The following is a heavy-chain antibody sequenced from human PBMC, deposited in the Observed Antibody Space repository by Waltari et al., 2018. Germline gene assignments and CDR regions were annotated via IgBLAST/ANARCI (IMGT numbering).Heavy chain of an antibody. J-gene: IGHJ4*02. CDR2: IRNSGSTI. V-gene: IGHV3-48*03. D-gene: IGHD3-9*01. CDR1: GFVFRRFA. CDR3: ARHGIRLGLYYFDY. Sequence: EVKLVESGGGLVQPGGSLSLSCEASGFVFRRFAMNWVRQAPGKGREWIAHIRNSGSTIYYADSVKGRFSISRDNAKESLFLQMNSLRAEDTAVYYCARHGIRLGLYYFDYWGQGALVTVSS.